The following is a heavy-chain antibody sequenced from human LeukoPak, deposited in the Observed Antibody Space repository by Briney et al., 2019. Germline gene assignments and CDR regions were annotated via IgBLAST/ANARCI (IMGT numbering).Heavy chain of an antibody. CDR1: GYTFTSYY. J-gene: IGHJ4*02. V-gene: IGHV1-46*01. CDR2: INPSGGST. Sequence: ASVKVSCMASGYTFTSYYMHWVRQAPGQGLEWMGIINPSGGSTSYAQKFQGRVTMTRDTSTSTVYMGLSSLRSEDTAVYYCARGTLEWLSRPPVDYWGQGTLVTVSS. D-gene: IGHD3-3*01. CDR3: ARGTLEWLSRPPVDY.